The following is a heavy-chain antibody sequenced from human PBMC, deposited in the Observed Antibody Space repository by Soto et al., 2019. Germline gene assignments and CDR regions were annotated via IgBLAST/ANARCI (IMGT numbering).Heavy chain of an antibody. V-gene: IGHV3-30*18. Sequence: GGSLRLSCAASGFTFSSYGTHWVRQAPCKGLEWVAVISFDGTNKYYADSVKGRFTISRDNSKNTLDLQMNSLRAEDTALYYCTKDYRPFCSSTSCLALDAFDIWGQGTMVTVSS. CDR2: ISFDGTNK. D-gene: IGHD2-2*01. CDR3: TKDYRPFCSSTSCLALDAFDI. CDR1: GFTFSSYG. J-gene: IGHJ3*02.